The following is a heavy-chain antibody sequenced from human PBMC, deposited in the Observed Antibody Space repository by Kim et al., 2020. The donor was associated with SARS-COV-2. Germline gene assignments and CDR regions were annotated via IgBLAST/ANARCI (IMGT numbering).Heavy chain of an antibody. CDR2: IYYSGST. CDR3: ARGGDSGHFDY. D-gene: IGHD6-13*01. CDR1: GGSISSSSYY. V-gene: IGHV4-39*01. J-gene: IGHJ4*02. Sequence: SETLSLTCTVSGGSISSSSYYWGWIRQPPGKGLEWIGSIYYSGSTYYNPSLKSRVTISVDTSKNQFSLKLSSVTAADTAVYYCARGGDSGHFDYWGQGTL.